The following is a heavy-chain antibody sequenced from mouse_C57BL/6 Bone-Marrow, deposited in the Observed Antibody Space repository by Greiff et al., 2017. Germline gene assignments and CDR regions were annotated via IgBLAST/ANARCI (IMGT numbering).Heavy chain of an antibody. CDR3: AREAAVVGGGAMDY. J-gene: IGHJ4*01. CDR2: SRNKANDYTT. V-gene: IGHV7-1*01. Sequence: EVHLVESGGGLVQSGRSLRLSCATSGFTFSDFYMEWVRQAPGKGLEWIAASRNKANDYTTEYSASVKGRFIVSRDTSQSILYLQMNALRAEDTAIYYCAREAAVVGGGAMDYWGQGTSVTVSS. D-gene: IGHD1-1*01. CDR1: GFTFSDFY.